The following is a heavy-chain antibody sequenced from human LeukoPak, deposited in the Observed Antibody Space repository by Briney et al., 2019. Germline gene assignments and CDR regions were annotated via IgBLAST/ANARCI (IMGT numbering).Heavy chain of an antibody. D-gene: IGHD6-13*01. CDR1: GFTFDGHA. CDR2: ISWNSGSI. V-gene: IGHV3-9*01. Sequence: PGRSLRLSCAASGFTFDGHAVHWVRQAPGKGLEWVSGISWNSGSIGYADSVKGRFTISRDNAKNSLYLQMNSLRAEDTALYYCAKARGIAAQFDPWGQGTLVTVSS. CDR3: AKARGIAAQFDP. J-gene: IGHJ5*02.